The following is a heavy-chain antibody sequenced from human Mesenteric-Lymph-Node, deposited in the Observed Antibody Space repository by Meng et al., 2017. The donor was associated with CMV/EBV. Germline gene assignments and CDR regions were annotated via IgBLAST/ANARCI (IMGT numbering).Heavy chain of an antibody. J-gene: IGHJ5*01. Sequence: GESLKISCAASAFTFSSYGIHWVRQAPGKGLEWVAFIRFDGSNKYYADSVKGRFTISRDNDNKSLYLDLRSLRVDDTAVYYCARGARDLPGILPRWFDSWGQGTLVTVSS. CDR1: AFTFSSYG. V-gene: IGHV3-30*02. CDR3: ARGARDLPGILPRWFDS. CDR2: IRFDGSNK. D-gene: IGHD3-3*01.